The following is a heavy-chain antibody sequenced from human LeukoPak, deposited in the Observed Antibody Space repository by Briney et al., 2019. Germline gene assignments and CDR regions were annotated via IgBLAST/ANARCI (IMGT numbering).Heavy chain of an antibody. CDR1: GYTFTGYY. J-gene: IGHJ6*03. CDR2: INPDSGGT. D-gene: IGHD2-21*02. CDR3: ARLSLAQCESDCYSQWGYYYYMDV. V-gene: IGHV1-2*02. Sequence: ASVKVSCKASGYTFTGYYMHWVRQAPGQGLGWMGWINPDSGGTNYAQKFQGRVTMTRDTSISTVYMELRSLKSDDTAVYYCARLSLAQCESDCYSQWGYYYYMDVWGKGTTVTISS.